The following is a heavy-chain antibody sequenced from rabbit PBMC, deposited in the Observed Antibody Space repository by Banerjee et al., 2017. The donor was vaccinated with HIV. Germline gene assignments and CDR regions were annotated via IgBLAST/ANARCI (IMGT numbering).Heavy chain of an antibody. V-gene: IGHV1S40*01. Sequence: QSLEESGGDLVKPGASLTLTCTASGFSFSSNDYMCWVRQAPGKGLEWVACIYGGNSGSTYYASWAKGRFTGSKTSSTTVTLQMTSLTAADTATYFCARDRDAAAGGYGFNLWGQGTLVTVS. D-gene: IGHD1-1*01. CDR1: GFSFSSNDY. CDR3: ARDRDAAAGGYGFNL. CDR2: IYGGNSGST. J-gene: IGHJ4*01.